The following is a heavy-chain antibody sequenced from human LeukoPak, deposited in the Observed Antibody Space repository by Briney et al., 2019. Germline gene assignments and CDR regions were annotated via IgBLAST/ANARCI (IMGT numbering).Heavy chain of an antibody. Sequence: SETLSLTCTVSGGSVSSGTYYWSWVRQPPGTGLEWIGYIYYSGSTNYNPSLKSRVTISVDTSKNQISLKLSSVTAADTAVYYCARDRVRGNSNPFFDYWGQGTLVTVSS. CDR2: IYYSGST. CDR3: ARDRVRGNSNPFFDY. J-gene: IGHJ4*02. CDR1: GGSVSSGTYY. V-gene: IGHV4-61*01. D-gene: IGHD4-11*01.